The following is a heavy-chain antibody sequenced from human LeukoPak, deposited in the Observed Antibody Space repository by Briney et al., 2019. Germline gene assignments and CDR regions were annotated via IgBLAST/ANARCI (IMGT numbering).Heavy chain of an antibody. CDR2: ISYDGSNK. Sequence: GGSLRLSCAASGSTFSSYAMHWVRQAPGKGLEWVAVISYDGSNKYYADSVKGRFTISRDNSKNTLYLQMNSLRAEDTAVYYCAGAYGEFDYWGQGTLVTVSS. CDR3: AGAYGEFDY. CDR1: GSTFSSYA. V-gene: IGHV3-30-3*01. D-gene: IGHD3-10*01. J-gene: IGHJ4*02.